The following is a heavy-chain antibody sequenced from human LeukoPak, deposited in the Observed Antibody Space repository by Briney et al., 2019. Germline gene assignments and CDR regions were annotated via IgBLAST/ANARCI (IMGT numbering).Heavy chain of an antibody. V-gene: IGHV4-59*08. CDR2: ISYSGST. Sequence: SETLSLTCTVSDGSMSHYYWSWVRQTPGKGLEYIGYISYSGSTDHNPPLKSRVTISLDTSKNRFSLKLSSVTAADTAVYYCARRGRAAGKYGGYEYWYFDYWGQGTLVTVSS. CDR1: DGSMSHYY. D-gene: IGHD5-12*01. J-gene: IGHJ4*02. CDR3: ARRGRAAGKYGGYEYWYFDY.